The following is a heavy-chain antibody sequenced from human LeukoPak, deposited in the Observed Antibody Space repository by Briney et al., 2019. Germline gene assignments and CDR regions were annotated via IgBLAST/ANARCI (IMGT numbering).Heavy chain of an antibody. CDR2: IYHSGST. J-gene: IGHJ4*02. Sequence: SETLSLTCTVSGGSISSSSYYWGWIRQPPGKGLEWIGSIYHSGSTYYNPSLKSRVTISVDTSKNQFSLKLSSVTAADTAVYYCARENYYGSDYWGQGTLVTVSS. V-gene: IGHV4-39*07. CDR3: ARENYYGSDY. D-gene: IGHD3-10*01. CDR1: GGSISSSSYY.